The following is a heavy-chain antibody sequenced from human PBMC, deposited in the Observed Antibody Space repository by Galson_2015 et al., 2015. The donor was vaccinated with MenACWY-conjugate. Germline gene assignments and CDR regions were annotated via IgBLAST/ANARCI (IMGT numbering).Heavy chain of an antibody. CDR3: TTHKPDSWGGLLFHFYMDV. Sequence: SLRLSCAGSASTFSNAYMSWVRQAPGKGLEWVGRIKSQTDGGKTDYAAPVKGRFTISRDDSKNTLYLQMNSLKIEDTAVYYCTTHKPDSWGGLLFHFYMDVWGKGTTVTV. V-gene: IGHV3-15*01. D-gene: IGHD2-21*01. CDR1: ASTFSNAY. CDR2: IKSQTDGGKT. J-gene: IGHJ6*03.